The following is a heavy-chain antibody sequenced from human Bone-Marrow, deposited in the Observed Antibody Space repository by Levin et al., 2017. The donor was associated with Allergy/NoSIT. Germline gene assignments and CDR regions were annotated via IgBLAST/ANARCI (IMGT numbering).Heavy chain of an antibody. V-gene: IGHV3-7*01. CDR1: GFTFGNFW. CDR2: IKDDGSER. D-gene: IGHD2-2*01. J-gene: IGHJ6*02. Sequence: GESLKISCAVSGFTFGNFWMTWVRQAPGKGLEWVANIKDDGSERSYVDFVKGRFTISRENAKNSLYLQMSTMRAEDTAVYYCARIHCSSPSCYDYGMDVWGQGTTVTVSS. CDR3: ARIHCSSPSCYDYGMDV.